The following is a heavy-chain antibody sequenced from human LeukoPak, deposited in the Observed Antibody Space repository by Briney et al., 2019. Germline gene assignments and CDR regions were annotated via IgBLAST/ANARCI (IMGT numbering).Heavy chain of an antibody. CDR1: GFTFSTYS. CDR2: ISTSGIYI. CDR3: ARDPYSGRYGDYYYYYMDV. J-gene: IGHJ6*03. Sequence: PGGSLRLSCAASGFTFSTYSMIWVRQAPGKGLEWVSFISTSGIYIYYADSLKGRFTISRDNARNSLYLQMNSLRADDTAVYYCARDPYSGRYGDYYYYYMDVWGKGTTVTISS. V-gene: IGHV3-21*01. D-gene: IGHD1-26*01.